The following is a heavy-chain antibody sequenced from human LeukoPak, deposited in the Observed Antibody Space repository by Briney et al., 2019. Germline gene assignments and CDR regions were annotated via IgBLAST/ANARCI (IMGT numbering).Heavy chain of an antibody. CDR2: INHSGST. CDR3: ARDIAVAGTLWVDY. D-gene: IGHD6-19*01. V-gene: IGHV4-34*01. CDR1: GGSFSGYY. Sequence: SETLSLTCAVYGGSFSGYYWSWIRQPPGKGLEWIGEINHSGSTNYNPSLKSRVTISVDTSKNQFSLKLSSVTAADTAVYYCARDIAVAGTLWVDYWGQGTLVTVSS. J-gene: IGHJ4*02.